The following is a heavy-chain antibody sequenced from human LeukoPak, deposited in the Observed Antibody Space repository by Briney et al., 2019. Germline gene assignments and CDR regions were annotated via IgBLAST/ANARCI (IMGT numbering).Heavy chain of an antibody. CDR2: ISSSSSYI. V-gene: IGHV3-21*01. D-gene: IGHD5-12*01. Sequence: GGSLRLSCAASGFTFSSYSMNWVRQAPGKGLEWVSSISSSSSYIYYADSVKGRFTISRDNAKNSLYLQMNSLRAEDTAVYYCARSIGRGYDPRNFDYWGQGTLVTVSS. CDR1: GFTFSSYS. CDR3: ARSIGRGYDPRNFDY. J-gene: IGHJ4*02.